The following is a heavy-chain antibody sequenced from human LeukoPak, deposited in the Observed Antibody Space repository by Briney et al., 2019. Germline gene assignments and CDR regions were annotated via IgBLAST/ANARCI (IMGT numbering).Heavy chain of an antibody. Sequence: PGGSLRLSCAASGFTFSSYAMHWVRQAPGKGLEWVAVISYDGSNKYYADSVKGRFTISRDNSKNTLYLQMNSLRAEDTAVYYCARDPTSGSVSYYRGNIDYWGQGTLVTVSS. CDR3: ARDPTSGSVSYYRGNIDY. CDR2: ISYDGSNK. D-gene: IGHD3-10*01. J-gene: IGHJ4*02. V-gene: IGHV3-30-3*01. CDR1: GFTFSSYA.